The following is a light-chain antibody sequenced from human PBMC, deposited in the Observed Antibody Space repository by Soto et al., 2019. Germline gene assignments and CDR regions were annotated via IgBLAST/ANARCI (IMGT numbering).Light chain of an antibody. Sequence: EIVLTQSPATLSLSPGERATLSCRASQSVSTYLAWYQQKPGQAPRLLLSDASTRPNGVPARFSGSGSGTELTLTISSIEPEEFAVHYYQQRRYWPPHTLGQGTKLEIK. J-gene: IGKJ2*01. CDR1: QSVSTY. CDR3: QQRRYWPPHT. CDR2: DAS. V-gene: IGKV3-11*01.